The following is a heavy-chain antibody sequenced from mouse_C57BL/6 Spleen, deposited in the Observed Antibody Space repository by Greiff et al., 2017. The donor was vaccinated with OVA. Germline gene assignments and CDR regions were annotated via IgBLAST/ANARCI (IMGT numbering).Heavy chain of an antibody. CDR1: GFTFSSYA. Sequence: EVKLMESGGGLVKPGGSLKLSCAASGFTFSSYAMSWVRQTPEKRLEWVATISDGGSYTYYPDNVKGRFTISRDNAKNNLYLQMSHLKSEDTAMYYCARERGSSSEAMDYWGQGTSVTVSS. D-gene: IGHD1-1*01. CDR3: ARERGSSSEAMDY. CDR2: ISDGGSYT. V-gene: IGHV5-4*01. J-gene: IGHJ4*01.